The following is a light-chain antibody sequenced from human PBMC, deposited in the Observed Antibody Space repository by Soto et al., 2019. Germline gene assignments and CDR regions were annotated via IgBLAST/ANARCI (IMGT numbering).Light chain of an antibody. J-gene: IGKJ1*01. V-gene: IGKV1D-13*01. CDR2: DAS. CDR1: QGISSY. Sequence: AIQLAPSPSSLSASVGDRVTITFRASQGISSYLAWYQQKPGKDPKVLIFDASSLESGAPSRFSGSGSATEFTLTISSVHSDDFATYYCQQYDYSRTFGQGTKVDIK. CDR3: QQYDYSRT.